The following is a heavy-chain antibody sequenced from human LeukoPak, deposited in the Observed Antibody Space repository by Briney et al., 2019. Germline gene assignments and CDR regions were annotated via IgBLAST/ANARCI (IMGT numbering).Heavy chain of an antibody. V-gene: IGHV1-2*02. J-gene: IGHJ5*02. Sequence: ASVKVSCKASGYTFTGYYIHWVRQAPGQGLEWMGWINPNTGGTNYAQKFQGRVTTTGDTSISTAYMDLSRLTSDDTAVYYCARGVETFDPWGQGTLVTVSS. CDR1: GYTFTGYY. CDR3: ARGVETFDP. CDR2: INPNTGGT.